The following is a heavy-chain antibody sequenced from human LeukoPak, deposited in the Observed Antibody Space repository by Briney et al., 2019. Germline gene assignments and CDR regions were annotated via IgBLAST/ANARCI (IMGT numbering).Heavy chain of an antibody. D-gene: IGHD4-23*01. CDR1: GFTFSSYS. CDR3: ARSYGGNRDAFDV. CDR2: ITASGTAM. V-gene: IGHV3-48*01. J-gene: IGHJ3*01. Sequence: GGSLRLSCAASGFTFSSYSMNWVRQAPGKGLEWVSHITASGTAMFYADSVKGRFTISRDNAKNSLYLQMNSLRVEDTAVYYCARSYGGNRDAFDVWGQGTMVTVSS.